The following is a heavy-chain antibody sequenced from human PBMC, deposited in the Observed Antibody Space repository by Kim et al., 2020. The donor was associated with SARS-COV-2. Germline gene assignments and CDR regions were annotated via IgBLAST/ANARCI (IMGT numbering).Heavy chain of an antibody. CDR3: AREFVGFRELGGFDY. V-gene: IGHV4-61*01. J-gene: IGHJ4*02. CDR1: GGSVSSGSYY. CDR2: IYYSGST. Sequence: SETLSLTCTVSGGSVSSGSYYWSWIRQPPGKGLEWIGYIYYSGSTNYNPSLKSRVTISVDTSKNQFSLKLSSVTAADTAVYYCAREFVGFRELGGFDYWGQGTLVTVSS. D-gene: IGHD3-10*01.